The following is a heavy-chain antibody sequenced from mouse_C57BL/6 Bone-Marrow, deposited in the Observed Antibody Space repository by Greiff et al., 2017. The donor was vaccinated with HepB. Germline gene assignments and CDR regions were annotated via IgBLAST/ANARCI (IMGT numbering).Heavy chain of an antibody. D-gene: IGHD2-4*01. CDR3: ARGIYYDYDRGYYAMDY. CDR2: ISSGGSYT. CDR1: GFTFSSYG. J-gene: IGHJ4*01. V-gene: IGHV5-6*01. Sequence: EVNLVESGGDLVKPGGSLKLSCAASGFTFSSYGMSWVRQTPDKRLEWVATISSGGSYTYYPDSVKGRFTISRDNAKNTLYLQMSSLKSEDTAMYYCARGIYYDYDRGYYAMDYWGQGTSVTVSS.